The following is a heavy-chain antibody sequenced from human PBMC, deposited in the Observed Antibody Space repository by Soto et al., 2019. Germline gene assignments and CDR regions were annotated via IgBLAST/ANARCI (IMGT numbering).Heavy chain of an antibody. J-gene: IGHJ4*02. CDR3: GRSNRFASWSGWGGGFDF. Sequence: QVQLVESGGGVVQPARSLRLSCAASGFNFSDSGMHWVRQAPGKGLEWVAVIWSDGSDEDYADSVKGRFSISRDNSERKLYLQINSLGAEDPAVYYCGRSNRFASWSGWGGGFDFWGQGTLVTVSA. V-gene: IGHV3-33*03. D-gene: IGHD6-13*01. CDR2: IWSDGSDE. CDR1: GFNFSDSG.